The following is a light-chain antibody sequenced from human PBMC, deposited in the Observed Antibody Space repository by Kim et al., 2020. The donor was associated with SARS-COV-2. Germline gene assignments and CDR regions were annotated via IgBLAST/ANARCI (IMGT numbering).Light chain of an antibody. CDR1: SGHSSYA. CDR2: VNSDGSH. J-gene: IGLJ3*02. V-gene: IGLV4-69*01. Sequence: QLVLTQLPSASASLGASVKLTCTLSSGHSSYAIAWHQQQPEKGHRYLMTVNSDGSHTKGDGIPNRFSGSTSGAERFLTISSLQSEDESDYYCQTWGAGRGVFGGGTKLTVL. CDR3: QTWGAGRGV.